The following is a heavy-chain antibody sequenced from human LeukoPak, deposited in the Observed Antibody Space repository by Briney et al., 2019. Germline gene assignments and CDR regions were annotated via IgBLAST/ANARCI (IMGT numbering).Heavy chain of an antibody. CDR2: ISSSSSTI. CDR3: ARDRGGATFDY. Sequence: GGSLRLSCAASGFTFSSYWMSWVRQAPGKGLEWVSYISSSSSTIYYADSVKGRFTISRDNAKNSLYLQMNSLRAEDTAVYYCARDRGGATFDYWGQGTLVTVSS. V-gene: IGHV3-48*01. CDR1: GFTFSSYW. J-gene: IGHJ4*02. D-gene: IGHD1-26*01.